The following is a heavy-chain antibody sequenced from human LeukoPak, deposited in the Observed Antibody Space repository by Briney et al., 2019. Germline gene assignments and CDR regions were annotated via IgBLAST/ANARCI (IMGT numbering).Heavy chain of an antibody. J-gene: IGHJ4*02. CDR3: AKVDMPDNWYALFDD. D-gene: IGHD1-1*01. V-gene: IGHV3-23*01. Sequence: GGSLRLSCAASGFTYSYYALGWVRQAPGKGLEWVSTITGSGGDTYYAASVKGRFTISRDNSKNSLFLQMNGLRAEDTAVYFCAKVDMPDNWYALFDDWGQGTLVTASS. CDR2: ITGSGGDT. CDR1: GFTYSYYA.